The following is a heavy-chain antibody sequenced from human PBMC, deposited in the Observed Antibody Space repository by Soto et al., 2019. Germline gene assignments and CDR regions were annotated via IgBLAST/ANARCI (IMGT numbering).Heavy chain of an antibody. D-gene: IGHD1-1*01. J-gene: IGHJ6*03. CDR3: VRGTDHNTYFYMDV. Sequence: EVQLVESGGGLVQPGGSLRLSCAASGFTFTDHYMDWVRQAPGKGLEWIGRIRIKPRGYTTEYAASVTGRFTISRDHYQKSVYLQMNSLKTDDTAMYFCVRGTDHNTYFYMDVWCNGMMVTVSS. CDR2: IRIKPRGYTT. V-gene: IGHV3-72*01. CDR1: GFTFTDHY.